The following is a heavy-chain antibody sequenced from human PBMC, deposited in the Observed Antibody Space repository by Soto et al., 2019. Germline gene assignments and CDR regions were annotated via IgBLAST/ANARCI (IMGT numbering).Heavy chain of an antibody. CDR2: ISGSGGST. CDR1: GFTFSSYA. Sequence: EVQLLESGGGLVQPGGSLRLSCAASGFTFSSYAMRWVRQAPGKGLEWVSAISGSGGSTYYADSVKGRFTISRDNSKNTVYLQMNSQRGEDTAVYYCASRGSGSYYDYWGQGTLVTVSS. J-gene: IGHJ4*02. V-gene: IGHV3-23*01. D-gene: IGHD1-26*01. CDR3: ASRGSGSYYDY.